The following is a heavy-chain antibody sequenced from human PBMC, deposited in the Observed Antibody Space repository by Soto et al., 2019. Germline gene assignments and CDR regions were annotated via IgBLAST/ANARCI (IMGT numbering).Heavy chain of an antibody. J-gene: IGHJ4*02. Sequence: ASVKVSCKGSGYTFTSYAMHWVRQAPGQRLEWMGWINAGNGNTKYSQKFQGRVTITRDTSASTAYMELSSLRSEDTAVYYCAREGIVVVPAARLIDYWGQGTLVTVSS. V-gene: IGHV1-3*01. CDR1: GYTFTSYA. CDR3: AREGIVVVPAARLIDY. CDR2: INAGNGNT. D-gene: IGHD2-2*01.